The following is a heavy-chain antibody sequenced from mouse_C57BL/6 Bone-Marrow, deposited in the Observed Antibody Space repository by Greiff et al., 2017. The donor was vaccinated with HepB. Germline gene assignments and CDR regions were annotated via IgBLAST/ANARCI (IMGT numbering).Heavy chain of an antibody. CDR3: TREGDLLPFYYAMDY. D-gene: IGHD2-1*01. Sequence: QVQLQQSGAELVRPGASVTLSCKASGYTFTDYEMHWVKQTPVHGLEWIGAIDPETGGTAYNQKFKGKAILTADKSSSTAYMELRSLTSEDSAVYYCTREGDLLPFYYAMDYWGQGTSVTVSS. V-gene: IGHV1-15*01. J-gene: IGHJ4*01. CDR1: GYTFTDYE. CDR2: IDPETGGT.